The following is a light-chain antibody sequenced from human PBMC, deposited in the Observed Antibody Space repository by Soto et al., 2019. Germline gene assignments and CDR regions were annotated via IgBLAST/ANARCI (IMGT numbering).Light chain of an antibody. J-gene: IGLJ2*01. V-gene: IGLV1-40*01. CDR2: GNT. Sequence: QSVLTQPPSVSGAPGQGVTISCTGSSSNIGAHYDVHWYQQLPGTAPKLLIYGNTNRPSGVPDRFSGSKSGTSASLAITGLQAEDEADYYCQSYDSSLSGGIFGGGTKLTVL. CDR3: QSYDSSLSGGI. CDR1: SSNIGAHYD.